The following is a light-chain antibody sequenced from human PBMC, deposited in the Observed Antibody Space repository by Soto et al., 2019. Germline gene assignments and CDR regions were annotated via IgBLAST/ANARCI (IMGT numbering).Light chain of an antibody. J-gene: IGKJ1*01. Sequence: DIQMTQSPSSLSASVGDRVTITCRASQSISSYLNWYQQKPGKAPKLLIYAASSLQSGVPSRFSGSGSGTDFTLTINSLQPEDFATYYCQQSDSTPWTLGRGTKVEIK. V-gene: IGKV1-39*01. CDR1: QSISSY. CDR3: QQSDSTPWT. CDR2: AAS.